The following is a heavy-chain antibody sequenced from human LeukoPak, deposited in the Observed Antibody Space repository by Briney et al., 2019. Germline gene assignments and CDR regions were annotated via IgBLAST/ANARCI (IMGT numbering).Heavy chain of an antibody. CDR2: TIPIFGTV. V-gene: IGHV1-69*13. CDR1: GGTLNNCA. D-gene: IGHD6-19*01. Sequence: GASAKVSCKASGGTLNNCAINWVRQAPGQGLEWMGGTIPIFGTVNYAQKFQGRVTITADESTSTAYMELSSLRSDDTAVYYCARSPGIAVASAYGMDVWGQGTTVTVSS. J-gene: IGHJ6*02. CDR3: ARSPGIAVASAYGMDV.